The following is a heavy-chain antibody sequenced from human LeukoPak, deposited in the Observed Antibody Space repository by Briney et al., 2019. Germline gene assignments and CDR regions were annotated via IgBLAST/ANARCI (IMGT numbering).Heavy chain of an antibody. D-gene: IGHD3-22*01. CDR3: ARLLDDYYDTAFDI. V-gene: IGHV4-34*01. J-gene: IGHJ3*02. Sequence: PSQTLSPTCAVYGGSFSGYYWSWIRHPPGKGLEWIGEINHSGSTNYNPSLKSRVTISVDTSKNQFSLKLSSVTAADTAVYYCARLLDDYYDTAFDIWGQGTMVTVSS. CDR2: INHSGST. CDR1: GGSFSGYY.